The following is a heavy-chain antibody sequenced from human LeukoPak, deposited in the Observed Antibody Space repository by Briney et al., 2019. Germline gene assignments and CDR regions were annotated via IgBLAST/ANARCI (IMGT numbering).Heavy chain of an antibody. V-gene: IGHV4-31*03. CDR3: ARGHGYNHFDY. Sequence: SETLSLTCTVSGGSISSGGYYWTWIRQHPGKGLEWIGYIRYSGSTSSNPSLKSRIIISVDTSENQFSLKLRSVTAADTAVYYSARGHGYNHFDYWGQGTLVTVSS. J-gene: IGHJ4*02. D-gene: IGHD5-24*01. CDR1: GGSISSGGYY. CDR2: IRYSGST.